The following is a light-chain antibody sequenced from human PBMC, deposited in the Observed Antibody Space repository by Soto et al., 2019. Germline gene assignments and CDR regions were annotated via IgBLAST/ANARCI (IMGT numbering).Light chain of an antibody. V-gene: IGKV3-20*01. J-gene: IGKJ4*01. CDR3: QKYNSAPLT. CDR1: ESVTSNY. CDR2: GAS. Sequence: EIVLTQSPGTLSLSPGERATLSCGASESVTSNYLAWYQQKPGQAPRLLIFGASTRATGIPDRFSGSGSGTDFTLTIRRLEPEDVATYYCQKYNSAPLTFGGGTKVDIK.